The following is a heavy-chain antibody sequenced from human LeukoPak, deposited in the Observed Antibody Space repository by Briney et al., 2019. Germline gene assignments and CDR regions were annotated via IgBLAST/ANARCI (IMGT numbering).Heavy chain of an antibody. Sequence: GGSLRLSCAASGLTFSSYWMSWVRQAPGKGLEWVATIKEDGSEGYYVDSVKGRFSISRDNARNSLYLQMNSLRAEDTALYYCARVTRHSFDSWGQGTLVNVSS. CDR3: ARVTRHSFDS. J-gene: IGHJ4*02. D-gene: IGHD1-1*01. CDR2: IKEDGSEG. V-gene: IGHV3-7*01. CDR1: GLTFSSYW.